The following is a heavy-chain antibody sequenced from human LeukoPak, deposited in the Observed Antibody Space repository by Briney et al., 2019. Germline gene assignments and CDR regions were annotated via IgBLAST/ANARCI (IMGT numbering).Heavy chain of an antibody. J-gene: IGHJ4*02. CDR2: INHSGST. D-gene: IGHD4-23*01. Sequence: SETLSLTCAVYGGSFSGYYWSWIRQPPGKGLEWIGEINHSGSTNYNPSLKSRVTISVDTSKNQFSLKLSSVTAADTAVYYCARLGSGAGSYGGNSEFDYWGQGTLVTVSS. CDR1: GGSFSGYY. CDR3: ARLGSGAGSYGGNSEFDY. V-gene: IGHV4-34*01.